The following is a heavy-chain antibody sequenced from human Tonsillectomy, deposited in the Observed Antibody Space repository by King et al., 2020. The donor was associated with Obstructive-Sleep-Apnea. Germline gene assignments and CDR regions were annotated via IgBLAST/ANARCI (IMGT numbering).Heavy chain of an antibody. Sequence: VQLVESGGGLVKPGGSLRLSCAASGFTFSSYSMTWVRQAPGKGLEWVSSISSSSNYIYYADSVKGRFTISRDNAKNSLYLQMNSLRAEDTAVYYCARDRYDILTGYPAEYFQHWGLGTLVTVSS. CDR3: ARDRYDILTGYPAEYFQH. CDR2: ISSSSNYI. CDR1: GFTFSSYS. J-gene: IGHJ1*01. D-gene: IGHD3-9*01. V-gene: IGHV3-21*01.